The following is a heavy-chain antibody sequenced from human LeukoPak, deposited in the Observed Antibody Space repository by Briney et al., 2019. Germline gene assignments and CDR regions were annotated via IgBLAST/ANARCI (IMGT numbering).Heavy chain of an antibody. Sequence: PSETLSLTCTVSGGSISSYYWSWIRQPPGKGLEGIGYIYYSGSTNYNPSLKSRVTISVDTSKNQFSLKLSSVTAADTAVYYCARGLYYDFWSGYYSADYYYYYMDVWGKGTTVTVSS. CDR3: ARGLYYDFWSGYYSADYYYYYMDV. V-gene: IGHV4-59*01. D-gene: IGHD3-3*01. CDR1: GGSISSYY. CDR2: IYYSGST. J-gene: IGHJ6*03.